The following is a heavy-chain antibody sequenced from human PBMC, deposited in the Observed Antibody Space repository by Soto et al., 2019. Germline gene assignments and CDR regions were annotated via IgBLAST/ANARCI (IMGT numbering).Heavy chain of an antibody. V-gene: IGHV3-23*01. CDR2: ISGSGGST. CDR3: AKDGPLIAAAGPTFDY. D-gene: IGHD6-13*01. CDR1: GFTFSSYA. J-gene: IGHJ4*02. Sequence: GGSLRLSCAASGFTFSSYAMSWVRQAPGKGLEWVSAISGSGGSTYYADSVKGRFTISRDNSKNTLYLQMNSLRAEDTAVYYCAKDGPLIAAAGPTFDYWGQGTLVTVSS.